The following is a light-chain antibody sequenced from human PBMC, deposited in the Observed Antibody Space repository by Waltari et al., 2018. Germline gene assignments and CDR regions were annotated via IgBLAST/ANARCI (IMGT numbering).Light chain of an antibody. J-gene: IGKJ3*01. CDR3: QQCNTFSFN. CDR2: RAS. V-gene: IGKV1-5*03. Sequence: DVQMTQSPSSLSASVGDRITMTCRPSQSINDLLAWYQQKPGKAPRLLIQRASILESGVPSRFSGSGSGTEFTLTINGLQPDDFGTYYCQQCNTFSFNFGPGTTV. CDR1: QSINDL.